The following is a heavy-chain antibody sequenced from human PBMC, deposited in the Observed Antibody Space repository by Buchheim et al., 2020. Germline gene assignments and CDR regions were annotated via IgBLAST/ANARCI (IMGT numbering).Heavy chain of an antibody. V-gene: IGHV3-33*06. J-gene: IGHJ4*02. CDR3: AKWFMATNLSGY. Sequence: QVQLVESGGGVVQPGRSLRLSCAASGFTFSSYGMHWVRQAPGKGLEWVAVIWYDGSNKYYAGSVKGRFTISRDNSKNTLYLKMNSRRAEDTAVYYCAKWFMATNLSGYWGQGTL. CDR2: IWYDGSNK. CDR1: GFTFSSYG. D-gene: IGHD5-24*01.